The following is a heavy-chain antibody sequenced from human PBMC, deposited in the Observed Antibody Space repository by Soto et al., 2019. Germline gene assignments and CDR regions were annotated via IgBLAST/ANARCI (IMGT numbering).Heavy chain of an antibody. J-gene: IGHJ6*02. CDR2: IIPIYGTA. CDR1: GGTCSSFT. Sequence: TVKVSCKASGGTCSSFTISWVRQAPRQGPEWMGGIIPIYGTANYAQKFQGRVTITADASTRTAYMELSSLRSEDTAVYYCAKDRRADWESYYFYAMDVWGQGTTVTVSS. V-gene: IGHV1-69*13. D-gene: IGHD1-26*01. CDR3: AKDRRADWESYYFYAMDV.